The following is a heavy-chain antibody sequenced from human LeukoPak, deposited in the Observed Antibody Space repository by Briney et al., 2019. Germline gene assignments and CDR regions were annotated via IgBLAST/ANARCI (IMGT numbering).Heavy chain of an antibody. CDR1: GYTFTSYD. CDR2: MNPNSGNT. Sequence: ASVKVSCKASGYTFTSYDINWVRQATGQGLEWMGWMNPNSGNTGYAQKFQGRVTMTRDTSTSTVYMELSSLRSEDTAVYYCAILQTSAAAYYFDYWGQGTLVTVSS. CDR3: AILQTSAAAYYFDY. D-gene: IGHD6-13*01. J-gene: IGHJ4*02. V-gene: IGHV1-8*01.